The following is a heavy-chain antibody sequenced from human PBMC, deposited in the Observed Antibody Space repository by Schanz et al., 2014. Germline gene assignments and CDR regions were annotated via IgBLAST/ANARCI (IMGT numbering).Heavy chain of an antibody. CDR3: ARDEGEDGYNLAFDV. D-gene: IGHD5-12*01. Sequence: EVQLVESGGGLIHPGGSLRLSCAVSGFTVNTNYMTWVRQAPGKGLECVAILYIRSTYYADSVKGRFTISRDNSKNMHFLQMHCLRVEHTAIYYCARDEGEDGYNLAFDVWGQGTLVTVSS. J-gene: IGHJ3*01. CDR1: GFTVNTNY. CDR2: LYIRST. V-gene: IGHV3-53*01.